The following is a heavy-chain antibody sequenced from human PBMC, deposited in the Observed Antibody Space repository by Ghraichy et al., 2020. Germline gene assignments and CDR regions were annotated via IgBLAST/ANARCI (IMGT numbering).Heavy chain of an antibody. CDR1: GYSFTSYW. D-gene: IGHD2-21*02. V-gene: IGHV5-51*01. CDR3: ASTYCGGDCYSNFWYFDL. J-gene: IGHJ2*01. CDR2: IYPGDSDT. Sequence: GESLNISCKGSGYSFTSYWIGWVRQMPGKGLEWMGIIYPGDSDTRYSPSFQGQVTISADKSISTAYLQWSSLKASDTAMYYCASTYCGGDCYSNFWYFDLWGRGTLVTVSS.